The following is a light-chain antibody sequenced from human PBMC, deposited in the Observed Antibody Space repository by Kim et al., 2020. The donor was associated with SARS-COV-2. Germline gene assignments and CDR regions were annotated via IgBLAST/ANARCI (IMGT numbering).Light chain of an antibody. V-gene: IGLV4-69*01. CDR1: SGHSSYA. Sequence: QLVLTQSPSASASLGASVKLTCTLSSGHSSYAIAWHQQQPEKGPRYLMKLNSDGSHSKGDGIPDRFSSSSSGAARYLTIASLQSEDEADYYCQTWDTGTQVFGGGTQLTVL. J-gene: IGLJ2*01. CDR2: LNSDGSH. CDR3: QTWDTGTQV.